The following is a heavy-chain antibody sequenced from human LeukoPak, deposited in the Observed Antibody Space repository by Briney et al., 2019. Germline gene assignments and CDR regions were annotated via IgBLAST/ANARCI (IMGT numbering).Heavy chain of an antibody. Sequence: PGGSLRLSCAASGFTFSSYEMNCVRQSPGKAREGVSYIRSSGSTIYYADSGKVRFTICRDNAKNPLYLQMNILRAEDTAVYYCAALGITMIGGVWGKGTTVTISS. J-gene: IGHJ6*04. CDR2: IRSSGSTI. CDR3: AALGITMIGGV. CDR1: GFTFSSYE. D-gene: IGHD3-10*02. V-gene: IGHV3-48*03.